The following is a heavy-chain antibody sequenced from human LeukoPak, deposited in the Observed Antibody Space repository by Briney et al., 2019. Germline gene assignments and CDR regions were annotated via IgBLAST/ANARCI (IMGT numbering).Heavy chain of an antibody. CDR2: INPNSGGT. D-gene: IGHD3-9*01. Sequence: GASVKVSCKASGYTFTGYYMHWVRQAPGQGLEWMGWINPNSGGTNYAQKFQGRVTMTRDTPISTAYMELSRLRSDDTAVYYCASSHYDILTGYDYWGQGTLVTVSS. CDR1: GYTFTGYY. CDR3: ASSHYDILTGYDY. J-gene: IGHJ4*02. V-gene: IGHV1-2*02.